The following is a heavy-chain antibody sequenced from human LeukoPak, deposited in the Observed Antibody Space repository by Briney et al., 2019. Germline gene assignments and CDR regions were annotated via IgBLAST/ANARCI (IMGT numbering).Heavy chain of an antibody. CDR2: IYYGGST. CDR1: GGSISSYY. J-gene: IGHJ6*02. Sequence: SETLSLTCTVSGGSISSYYWSWIRQPPGKGLEWIGYIYYGGSTNYNPSLKSRVTISVDTSKNQFSLKLSSVTAADTAVYYCARDNWNYGSSMDVWGQGTTVTVSS. CDR3: ARDNWNYGSSMDV. V-gene: IGHV4-59*01. D-gene: IGHD1-7*01.